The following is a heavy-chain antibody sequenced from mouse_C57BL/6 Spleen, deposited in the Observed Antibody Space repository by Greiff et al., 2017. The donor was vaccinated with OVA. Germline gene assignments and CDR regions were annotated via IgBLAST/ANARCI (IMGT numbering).Heavy chain of an antibody. Sequence: QVQLQQPGAELVKPGASVKLSCKASGYTFTSYWMHWVKQRPGRGLEWIGRIDPGSGSTYYNEKFKGKATLTADKSSSTAYMQLSSLTSEDSAVYFCAKLTGTGDWYFDVWGTGTTVTVSS. D-gene: IGHD4-1*01. CDR3: AKLTGTGDWYFDV. CDR1: GYTFTSYW. V-gene: IGHV1-62-3*01. CDR2: IDPGSGST. J-gene: IGHJ1*03.